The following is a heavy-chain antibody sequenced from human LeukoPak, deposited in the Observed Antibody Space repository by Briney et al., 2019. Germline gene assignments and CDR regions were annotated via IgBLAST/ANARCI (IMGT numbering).Heavy chain of an antibody. CDR2: IGGSGGNT. D-gene: IGHD3-9*01. J-gene: IGHJ4*02. V-gene: IGHV3-23*01. CDR1: GFIFSSYS. Sequence: PGGSLRLSCAASGFIFSSYSMSWVRQAPGKGLEWVSAIGGSGGNTYYADSVKGRFTISRDNSKNTLYLQMNSLRAEDTAVYYCAKFYDILTGYIDYWGQGTLVTVSS. CDR3: AKFYDILTGYIDY.